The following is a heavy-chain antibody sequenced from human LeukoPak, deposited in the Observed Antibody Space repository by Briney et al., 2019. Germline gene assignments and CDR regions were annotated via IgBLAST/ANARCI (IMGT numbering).Heavy chain of an antibody. CDR3: ARGGDIVVVPAAIPEY. D-gene: IGHD2-2*01. CDR1: RFTFCSYW. CDR2: INSDVSRT. V-gene: IGHV3-74*01. Sequence: GGSLRLSCAASRFTFCSYWMHWVRQAPGKGLVWVSRINSDVSRTSYADSVKGRFTNSRDNAKNTLYLQMNSLRAEDTAVYYCARGGDIVVVPAAIPEYWGQGTLVTVSS. J-gene: IGHJ4*02.